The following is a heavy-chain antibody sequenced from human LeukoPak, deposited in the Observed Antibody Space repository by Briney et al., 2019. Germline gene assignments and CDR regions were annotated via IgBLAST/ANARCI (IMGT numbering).Heavy chain of an antibody. D-gene: IGHD4-11*01. CDR3: ARSPDYSRFDY. V-gene: IGHV1-2*02. CDR2: INPYTGDT. Sequence: GASVKVSCKASGYTLTGYYIHWVRQAPVQGLEWMGWINPYTGDTNSAQKFQGRVTMTRHTSINTAEMELRRLTSDDTAVYYCARSPDYSRFDYWGQGALVTVSS. CDR1: GYTLTGYY. J-gene: IGHJ4*02.